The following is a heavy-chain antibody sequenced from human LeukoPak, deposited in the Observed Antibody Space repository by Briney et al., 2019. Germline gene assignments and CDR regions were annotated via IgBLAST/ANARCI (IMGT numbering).Heavy chain of an antibody. J-gene: IGHJ4*02. CDR2: ISSSSGTI. CDR1: GFTLSNYG. D-gene: IGHD4/OR15-4a*01. CDR3: ARRAGAYSHPYDY. V-gene: IGHV3-48*01. Sequence: GGSLRLSCAASGFTLSNYGMDWVRQAPGKGLELISYISSSSGTIYYADSVKGRFTISRDNAKNSLYLQMNSLRAEDTAVYYCARRAGAYSHPYDYWGQGTLVTVSS.